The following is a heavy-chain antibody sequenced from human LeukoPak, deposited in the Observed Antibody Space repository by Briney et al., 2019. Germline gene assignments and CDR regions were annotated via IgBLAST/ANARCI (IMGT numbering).Heavy chain of an antibody. CDR2: IYYSGST. D-gene: IGHD3-9*01. CDR1: GGSISSSSYY. Sequence: PSETLSLTCTVSGGSISSSSYYWGWIRQPPGKGLEWIGSIYYSGSTYYNPSLKSRVTVSVDKSKNQFSLKLSSVTAADTAVYYCAGGIDILTGPYYFDYWGQGTLVTVSS. J-gene: IGHJ4*02. CDR3: AGGIDILTGPYYFDY. V-gene: IGHV4-39*07.